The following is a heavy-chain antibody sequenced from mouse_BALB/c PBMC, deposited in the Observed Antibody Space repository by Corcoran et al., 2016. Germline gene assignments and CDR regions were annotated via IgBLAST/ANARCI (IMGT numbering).Heavy chain of an antibody. Sequence: EDQLEQSGAELVKPGASVKLSCTASGFNIKDTYRHWLKQRPAQGLEWIGRIDPANGNTKYDPKFQGKATITADTSSNTAYLQLSSLTSEDTAVYYCASWDWYFDVWGAGTTVTVSS. CDR3: ASWDWYFDV. CDR2: IDPANGNT. J-gene: IGHJ1*01. CDR1: GFNIKDTY. V-gene: IGHV14-3*02. D-gene: IGHD4-1*01.